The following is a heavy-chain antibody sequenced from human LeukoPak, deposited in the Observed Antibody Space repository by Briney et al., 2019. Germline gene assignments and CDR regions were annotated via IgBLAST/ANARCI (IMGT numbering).Heavy chain of an antibody. CDR2: AYYRSKWYI. D-gene: IGHD3-10*01. Sequence: SQTLSLTCAISGDSVSGSPAVWNWIRQSPSRGLEWLGRAYYRSKWYIDYEVSVKGRITITPDTSKNQFSLQLNSVTPEDTAVYYCASGAVRGGTNFDYWGQGTLVTVPS. CDR3: ASGAVRGGTNFDY. V-gene: IGHV6-1*01. J-gene: IGHJ4*02. CDR1: GDSVSGSPAV.